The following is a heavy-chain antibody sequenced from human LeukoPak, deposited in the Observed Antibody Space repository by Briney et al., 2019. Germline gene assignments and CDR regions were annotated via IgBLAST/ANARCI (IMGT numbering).Heavy chain of an antibody. V-gene: IGHV3-23*01. CDR2: ISGSGGST. Sequence: GGSLRLSCVASGFTFSSYAMSWVRQAPGKGLEWVSTISGSGGSTYYADSVKGRFTISRDNAKNSLYLQMNSLRAEDTAVYYCARFSGYYVYWGQGTLVTVSS. CDR1: GFTFSSYA. CDR3: ARFSGYYVY. J-gene: IGHJ4*02. D-gene: IGHD3-22*01.